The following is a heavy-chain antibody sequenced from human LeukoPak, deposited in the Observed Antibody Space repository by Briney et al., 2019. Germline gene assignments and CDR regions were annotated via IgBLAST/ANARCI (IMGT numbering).Heavy chain of an antibody. CDR2: ISGSGGST. J-gene: IGHJ4*02. V-gene: IGHV3-23*01. D-gene: IGHD3-16*02. CDR3: AKSIMITFGGVIVIPNYYFDY. CDR1: GFTFSSYA. Sequence: PGGSLRLSCAASGFTFSSYAMSWVRKAPGKGLEWVSAISGSGGSTYYADSVKGRFTISRDNSKNTLYLQMNSLRAEDTAVYYCAKSIMITFGGVIVIPNYYFDYWGQGTLVTVSS.